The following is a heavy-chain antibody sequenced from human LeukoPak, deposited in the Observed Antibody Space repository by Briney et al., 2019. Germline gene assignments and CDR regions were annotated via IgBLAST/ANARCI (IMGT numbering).Heavy chain of an antibody. V-gene: IGHV4-4*07. CDR2: IYTSGST. J-gene: IGHJ5*02. D-gene: IGHD1-26*01. CDR1: GGSIRSYY. CDR3: ARDRGIPPYNWFDP. Sequence: KPSETLSLTCTVSGGSIRSYYWNWIRQSAGKGLEWIGRIYTSGSTNYNPSLKSRVIVSVDTSKNQVSLKLSSVTAADTAVYYCARDRGIPPYNWFDPWGQGILVTVSS.